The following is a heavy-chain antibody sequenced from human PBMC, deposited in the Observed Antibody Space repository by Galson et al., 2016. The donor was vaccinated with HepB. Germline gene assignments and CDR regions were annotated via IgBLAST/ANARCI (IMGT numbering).Heavy chain of an antibody. J-gene: IGHJ4*02. CDR2: ITSSSSNT. V-gene: IGHV3-11*06. D-gene: IGHD6-19*01. CDR3: ARGDSSGCPDY. CDR1: GFTFSDSY. Sequence: SLRLSCAASGFTFSDSYMSWIRQAPGKGLEWFSYITSSSSNTNYADSVKGRCTISRDNAKNSLYLQMNSLRAEDTAVYYCARGDSSGCPDYWGQGTLVTVSS.